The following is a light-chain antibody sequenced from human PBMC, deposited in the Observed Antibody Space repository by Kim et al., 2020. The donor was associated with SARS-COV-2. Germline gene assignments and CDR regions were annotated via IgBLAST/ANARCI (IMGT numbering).Light chain of an antibody. CDR1: SSNIGAGYD. CDR2: GNR. CDR3: QSYDSSLSGSEV. V-gene: IGLV1-40*01. Sequence: VTISCTGSSSNIGAGYDIHWYQQLPGTAPKRLIYGNRNRPSGVPDRFSGSRSGTSASLAITGLQAEDEADYYCQSYDSSLSGSEVFGGGTQLTVL. J-gene: IGLJ2*01.